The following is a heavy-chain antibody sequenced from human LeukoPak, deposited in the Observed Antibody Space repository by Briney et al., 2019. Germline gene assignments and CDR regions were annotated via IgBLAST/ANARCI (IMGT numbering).Heavy chain of an antibody. CDR2: INWNGGST. V-gene: IGHV3-20*04. CDR1: GFTFSNSA. D-gene: IGHD6-6*01. J-gene: IGHJ6*03. CDR3: ARYSSSFWRSPSMDV. Sequence: GGSLRLSCAASGFTFSNSAMSWVRQAPGKGLEWVSGINWNGGSTGYADSVRGRFTISRDNAKNSLYLQMNSLRAEDTALYYCARYSSSFWRSPSMDVWGKGTTVTVSS.